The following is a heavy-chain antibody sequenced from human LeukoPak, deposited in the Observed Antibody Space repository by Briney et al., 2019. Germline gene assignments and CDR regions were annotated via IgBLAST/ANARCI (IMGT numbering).Heavy chain of an antibody. CDR1: GGSISSYY. CDR3: ARSIAVQGGGSTFDY. V-gene: IGHV4-59*01. CDR2: IYYSGST. J-gene: IGHJ4*02. Sequence: SETLSLTCTVSGGSISSYYWSWIRQPPGKGLEWIGYIYYSGSTNYNPSPKSRVTISVDTSKNQFSLKLSSVTAADTAVYYCARSIAVQGGGSTFDYWGQGTLVTVSS. D-gene: IGHD6-19*01.